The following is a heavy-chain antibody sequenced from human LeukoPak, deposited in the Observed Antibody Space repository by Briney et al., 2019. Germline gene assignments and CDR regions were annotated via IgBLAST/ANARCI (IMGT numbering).Heavy chain of an antibody. CDR2: MNPNSGNT. CDR3: ARDLVPCSSTSFYGGGWFDL. V-gene: IGHV1-2*02. D-gene: IGHD2-2*01. Sequence: ASVKVSCKASGYTFTGYYMHWVGQARGQGSAGMGWMNPNSGNTGYAKKFQGRGTMTRETYISTDYMEVRRLSDGDADGHYCARDLVPCSSTSFYGGGWFDLWGQGTLVTVSS. J-gene: IGHJ5*02. CDR1: GYTFTGYY.